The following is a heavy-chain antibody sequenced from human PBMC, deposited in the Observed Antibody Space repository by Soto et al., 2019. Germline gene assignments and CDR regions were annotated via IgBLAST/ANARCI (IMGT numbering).Heavy chain of an antibody. V-gene: IGHV4-4*07. Sequence: QVQLQESGPGLVKPSETLSLTCTVSGGSIRTYYWNWIRQPAGKGLEWIGRIYSSGSTNYNPSLKRRVTLSVDTSKNQVSLRLSSVTAADTAVYYCARARYGDYVDWFDPWGQGTLVTVSS. J-gene: IGHJ5*02. CDR1: GGSIRTYY. D-gene: IGHD4-17*01. CDR3: ARARYGDYVDWFDP. CDR2: IYSSGST.